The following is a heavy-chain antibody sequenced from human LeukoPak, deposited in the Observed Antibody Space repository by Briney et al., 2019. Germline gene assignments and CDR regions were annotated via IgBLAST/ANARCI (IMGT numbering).Heavy chain of an antibody. V-gene: IGHV3-7*03. D-gene: IGHD3-10*01. J-gene: IGHJ4*02. Sequence: GGSLRLSCAASGFTFSSYWMSWVRQAPGKGLEWVANIKQDGSEKYYVDSMKGRFTISRDNSKNTLYLQMNSLRAEDTAVYYCAKGTMGRGFGYWGQGTLVTVSS. CDR1: GFTFSSYW. CDR3: AKGTMGRGFGY. CDR2: IKQDGSEK.